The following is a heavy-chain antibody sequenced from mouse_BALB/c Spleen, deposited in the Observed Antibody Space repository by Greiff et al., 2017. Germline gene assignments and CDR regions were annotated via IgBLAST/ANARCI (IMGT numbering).Heavy chain of an antibody. V-gene: IGHV2-6-7*01. Sequence: VQLQESGPGLVAPSQSLSITCTVSGFSLTGYGVNWVRQPPGKGLEWLGMIWGDGSTDYNSALKSRLSISKDNSKSQVFLKMNSLQTDDTARYYCARDGALRRGAMDYWGQGTSVTVSS. D-gene: IGHD2-12*01. J-gene: IGHJ4*01. CDR2: IWGDGST. CDR3: ARDGALRRGAMDY. CDR1: GFSLTGYG.